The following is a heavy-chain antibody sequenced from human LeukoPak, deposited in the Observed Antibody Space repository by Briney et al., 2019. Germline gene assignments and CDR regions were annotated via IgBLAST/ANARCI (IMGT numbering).Heavy chain of an antibody. CDR1: GYTFTSYD. CDR2: INPNSGGT. CDR3: ARGPYYYDSSGYYAF. V-gene: IGHV1-2*04. D-gene: IGHD3-22*01. J-gene: IGHJ4*02. Sequence: GASVKASCKASGYTFTSYDINWVRQATGQGLEWMGWINPNSGGTNYAQKFQGWVTMTRDTSISTAYMELSRLRSDDTAVYYCARGPYYYDSSGYYAFWGQGTLVTVSS.